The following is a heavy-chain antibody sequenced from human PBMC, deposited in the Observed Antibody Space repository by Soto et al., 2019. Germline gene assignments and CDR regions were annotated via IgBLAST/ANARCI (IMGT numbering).Heavy chain of an antibody. D-gene: IGHD3-22*01. Sequence: QVQLVQSGAEVKKPGASVNVSCKASGYTFTTYSVTWMRQAPGQGLEWMGWINAFSGITKYAQNLQDRITMTTDTFTSTAYMELRSLRSEDTAIYYCAREKFYGSSGYYVGNWYFDLWGRGTLVTVSS. CDR3: AREKFYGSSGYYVGNWYFDL. J-gene: IGHJ2*01. CDR2: INAFSGIT. V-gene: IGHV1-18*04. CDR1: GYTFTTYS.